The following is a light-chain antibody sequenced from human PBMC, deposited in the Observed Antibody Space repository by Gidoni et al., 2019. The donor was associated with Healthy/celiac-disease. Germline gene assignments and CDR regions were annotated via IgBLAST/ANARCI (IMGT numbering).Light chain of an antibody. J-gene: IGKJ2*04. V-gene: IGKV1-5*03. Sequence: DIQMTQSPSTLSASVGDRVTITCRASQSISSWLAWHQQKPGKAPKLLIYKAASFESGVPSRFSGSGSGTAFTLTISRLQPDDFSTYYCHQYTRRCSFGQGTKLEIK. CDR1: QSISSW. CDR3: HQYTRRCS. CDR2: KAA.